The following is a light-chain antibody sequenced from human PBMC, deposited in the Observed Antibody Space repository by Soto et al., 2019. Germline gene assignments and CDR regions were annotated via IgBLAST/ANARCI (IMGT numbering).Light chain of an antibody. CDR3: QHYDSLRLT. Sequence: DIQITQSPSSLSASVGDRVTMACQASQDINSYLNWFQRKPGKAPKVLIYDASNLKTGVPSRFSGSGSGTHYTFTISSLQPEDIATYYCQHYDSLRLTFGGGTKVDIK. V-gene: IGKV1-33*01. J-gene: IGKJ4*01. CDR2: DAS. CDR1: QDINSY.